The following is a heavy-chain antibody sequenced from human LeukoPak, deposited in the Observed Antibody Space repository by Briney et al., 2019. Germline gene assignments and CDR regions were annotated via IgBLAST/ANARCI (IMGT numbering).Heavy chain of an antibody. Sequence: GGTLRLSCVASGFTFSRHGLNWVRQAPGKGLEWVSYISSSSSTIYYVDSVKGRFTISRDNAMNSVYLQMNSLRAEDTAVYYCARAKRNGFDIWGQGTMVTVSS. V-gene: IGHV3-48*01. J-gene: IGHJ3*02. CDR2: ISSSSSTI. CDR3: ARAKRNGFDI. CDR1: GFTFSRHG.